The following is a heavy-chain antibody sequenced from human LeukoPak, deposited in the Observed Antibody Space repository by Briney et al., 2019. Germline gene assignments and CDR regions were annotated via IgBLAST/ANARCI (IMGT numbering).Heavy chain of an antibody. Sequence: SETLSLTCTVSGGSISSYYWSWIRQPPGKGLEWIRYIYYRGSTTYNPSLKSRVTISVDMSKKQLSLKLSSVTAADTAVYYCVRDNFVLGSGRFEAFDIWGQGAMVTVSS. CDR1: GGSISSYY. J-gene: IGHJ3*02. CDR2: IYYRGST. CDR3: VRDNFVLGSGRFEAFDI. V-gene: IGHV4-59*01. D-gene: IGHD2-8*01.